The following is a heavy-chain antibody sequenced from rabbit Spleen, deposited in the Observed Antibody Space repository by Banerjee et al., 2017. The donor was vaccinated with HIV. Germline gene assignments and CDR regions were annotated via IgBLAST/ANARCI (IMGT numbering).Heavy chain of an antibody. CDR1: GFDFSSRYY. CDR3: ARDVFRNTNL. Sequence: QSLEESGGGLVQPEASLTVTCKASGFDFSSRYYMCWVRQAPGKGLEWIACIYVGVIDNTYYASWAEGRFTISKTSSTTVTLQMTSLTAADTATYFCARDVFRNTNLWGPGTLVTVS. J-gene: IGHJ4*01. CDR2: IYVGVIDNT. V-gene: IGHV1S40*01.